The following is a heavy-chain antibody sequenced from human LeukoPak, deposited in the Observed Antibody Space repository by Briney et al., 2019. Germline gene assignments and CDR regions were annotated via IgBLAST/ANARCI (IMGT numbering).Heavy chain of an antibody. V-gene: IGHV4-59*08. CDR2: IYYSGST. J-gene: IGHJ6*03. D-gene: IGHD6-19*01. CDR1: GGSISSYY. Sequence: PSETLSLTCTVSGGSISSYYWSWIRQPPGKGLEWIGYIYYSGSTYYNPSLKTRVTISVDTSKNQFSLKLSTVTAADTAVYYCARLSVAGTSGYYYMDVWGKGTTVTVSS. CDR3: ARLSVAGTSGYYYMDV.